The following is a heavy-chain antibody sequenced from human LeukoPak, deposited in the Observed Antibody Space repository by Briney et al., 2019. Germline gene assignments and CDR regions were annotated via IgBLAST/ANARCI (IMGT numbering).Heavy chain of an antibody. CDR3: ARDFSSAMVTLPFDY. D-gene: IGHD5-18*01. V-gene: IGHV3-30-3*01. CDR2: ISYDGSNK. CDR1: GFTFSNYA. Sequence: GGSLRLSCAASGFTFSNYAIHWVRQAPGKGLEWVAVISYDGSNKYYADSVKGRFTISRDNSKNTLYLQMNSLRAEDTAVYYCARDFSSAMVTLPFDYWGQGTLVTVSS. J-gene: IGHJ4*02.